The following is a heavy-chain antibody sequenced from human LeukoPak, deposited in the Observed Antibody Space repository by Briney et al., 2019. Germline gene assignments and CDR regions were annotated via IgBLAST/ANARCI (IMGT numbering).Heavy chain of an antibody. J-gene: IGHJ6*02. Sequence: ASVKVSCKASGYTFTSYDINWVRQATGQGLEWMGWMNPNSGNTGYAQMFQGRVTMTRNTSISTAYMELSSLRSEDTAVYYCARGYGSGSYYTFHYYYGMDVWGQGTTVTVSS. D-gene: IGHD3-10*01. CDR1: GYTFTSYD. CDR3: ARGYGSGSYYTFHYYYGMDV. V-gene: IGHV1-8*01. CDR2: MNPNSGNT.